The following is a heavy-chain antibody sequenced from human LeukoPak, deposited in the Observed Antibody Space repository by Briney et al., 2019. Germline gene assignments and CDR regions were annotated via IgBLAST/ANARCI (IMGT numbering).Heavy chain of an antibody. CDR3: AKVPHGLWGYEAESYFDY. CDR1: GFTFTTYA. Sequence: PGGSLRLSCAASGFTFTTYAMSWVRQAPGKGLEWVSSISGTGGSKYYADSVKGRFTISRDNSKNTLYMQMNSLRAEDTAVFYWAKVPHGLWGYEAESYFDYWGQGTLVTVSS. D-gene: IGHD7-27*01. V-gene: IGHV3-23*01. J-gene: IGHJ4*02. CDR2: ISGTGGSK.